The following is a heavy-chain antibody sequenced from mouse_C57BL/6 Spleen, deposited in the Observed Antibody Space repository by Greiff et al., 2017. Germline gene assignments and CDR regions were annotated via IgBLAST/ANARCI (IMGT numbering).Heavy chain of an antibody. V-gene: IGHV2-5*01. CDR1: GFSLTSYG. Sequence: VKLMESGPGLVQPSQSLSITCTVSGFSLTSYGVHWVRQSPGKGLEWLGVIWRGGSTDSNAAFMSRLSITKDNSKSQVFFKMNSLQADDTAIYYCAKNGDDGYYGAYWGQGTLVTVSA. D-gene: IGHD2-3*01. CDR3: AKNGDDGYYGAY. J-gene: IGHJ3*01. CDR2: IWRGGST.